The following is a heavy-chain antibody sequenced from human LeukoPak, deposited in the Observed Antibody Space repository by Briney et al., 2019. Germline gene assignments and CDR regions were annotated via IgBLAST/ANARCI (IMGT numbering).Heavy chain of an antibody. J-gene: IGHJ4*02. CDR2: IYYSGST. Sequence: SETLSLTCTVSGGSISSSSHYWGWIRQPPGKGLEWIGSIYYSGSTYYNPSLKSRVTISVDTSKNQFSLKLSSVTAADTAVYYCARPQVELGSFDYWGQGTLVTVSS. CDR3: ARPQVELGSFDY. CDR1: GGSISSSSHY. D-gene: IGHD3-16*01. V-gene: IGHV4-39*01.